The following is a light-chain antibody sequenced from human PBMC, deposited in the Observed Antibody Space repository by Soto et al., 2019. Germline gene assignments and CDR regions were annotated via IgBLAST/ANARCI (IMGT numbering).Light chain of an antibody. CDR2: EVN. J-gene: IGLJ3*02. V-gene: IGLV2-23*02. Sequence: QSVLTQPASVSGSPVQSITFSCTGSSVDIGNFNLVSWYQQYPGKAPKLILYEVNKRPLGVSDRFSGSKSGNTASLTISGLQAEDEADYHCCSYAGSRWVFGGGTKVTVL. CDR3: CSYAGSRWV. CDR1: SVDIGNFNL.